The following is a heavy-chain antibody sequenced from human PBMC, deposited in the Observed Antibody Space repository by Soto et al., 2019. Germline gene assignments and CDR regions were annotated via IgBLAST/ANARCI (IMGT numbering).Heavy chain of an antibody. Sequence: GGSLRLSCAASGFTFSDYYLDWVRQAPGKGLEWVGRTRNKANSYTTEYAGSVKGRFTISRDDSQNSLYLQMNSLKTDDTAVYYCTRARSSSWGLDASDIWGQGTMVTVSS. CDR3: TRARSSSWGLDASDI. J-gene: IGHJ3*02. D-gene: IGHD6-13*01. CDR1: GFTFSDYY. CDR2: TRNKANSYTT. V-gene: IGHV3-72*01.